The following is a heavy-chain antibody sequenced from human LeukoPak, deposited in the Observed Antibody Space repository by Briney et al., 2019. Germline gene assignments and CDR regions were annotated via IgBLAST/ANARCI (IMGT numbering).Heavy chain of an antibody. CDR2: TYYRSTWYN. V-gene: IGHV6-1*01. D-gene: IGHD3-9*01. J-gene: IGHJ5*02. CDR3: ARRLAQYDCFDP. Sequence: SQTLSLTCAISGDIVSSNSVTWNWIRQSPSRGLEWLGRTYYRSTWYNDYAVSVRGRITVNPDTSKNQFSLHLNSVTPEDTAVYYCARRLAQYDCFDPWGQGILVTVSS. CDR1: GDIVSSNSVT.